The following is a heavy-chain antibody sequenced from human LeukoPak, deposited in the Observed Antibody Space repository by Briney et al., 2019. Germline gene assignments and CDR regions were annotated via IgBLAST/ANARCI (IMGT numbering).Heavy chain of an antibody. Sequence: GGSLRLSCAASGFTFSSYSMNWVRQAPGKGLEWVSSISSSSSYIYYAGSVKGRFTFSRDNAQNSLYLQMNSLRAEDTAVYYCARDLAMVSPTHWGQGTLVTVSS. CDR3: ARDLAMVSPTH. V-gene: IGHV3-21*01. J-gene: IGHJ4*02. CDR1: GFTFSSYS. CDR2: ISSSSSYI. D-gene: IGHD5-18*01.